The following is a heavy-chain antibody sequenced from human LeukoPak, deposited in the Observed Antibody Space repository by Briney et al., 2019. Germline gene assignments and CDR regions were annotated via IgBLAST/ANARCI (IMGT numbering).Heavy chain of an antibody. J-gene: IGHJ4*02. CDR2: IYYSGST. V-gene: IGHV4-39*07. D-gene: IGHD1-7*01. CDR1: GGSISSSSYY. Sequence: SETLSLTCTVSGGSISSSSYYWGWIRQPPGKGLEWIGSIYYSGSTYYNPSLKSRVTISVDTSKNQFSLKLRSVTAADTAVYYCARVGTVLDGGYWGQGTLVTVSS. CDR3: ARVGTVLDGGY.